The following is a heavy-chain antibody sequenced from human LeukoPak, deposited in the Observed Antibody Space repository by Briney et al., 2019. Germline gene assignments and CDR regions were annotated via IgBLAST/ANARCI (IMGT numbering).Heavy chain of an antibody. CDR2: IIPILGIA. J-gene: IGHJ4*02. D-gene: IGHD6-13*01. Sequence: SVKVSCKASGDTFSSYAISWVRQAPGQGLEWMGRIIPILGIANYAQKFQGRVTITADKSTSTAYMELSSLRSEDTAVYYCARERSIVAAADYWGQGTLVTVSS. CDR1: GDTFSSYA. CDR3: ARERSIVAAADY. V-gene: IGHV1-69*04.